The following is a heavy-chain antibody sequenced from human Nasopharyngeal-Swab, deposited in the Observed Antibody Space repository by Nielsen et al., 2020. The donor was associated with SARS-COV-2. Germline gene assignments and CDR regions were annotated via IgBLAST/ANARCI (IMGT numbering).Heavy chain of an antibody. Sequence: WIRQPPGKGLEWIGYIYYNGSTYYNPSLKSRVNISPDTSKNQFSLKLSSVTAADTAVYYCARHAEVLRYFDWVYREGWFDPWGQGTLVTVSS. V-gene: IGHV4-30-4*01. D-gene: IGHD3-9*01. J-gene: IGHJ5*02. CDR3: ARHAEVLRYFDWVYREGWFDP. CDR2: IYYNGST.